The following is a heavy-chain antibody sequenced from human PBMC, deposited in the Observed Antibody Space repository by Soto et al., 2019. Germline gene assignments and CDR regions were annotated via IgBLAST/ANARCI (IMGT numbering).Heavy chain of an antibody. CDR2: ITNGGLNT. V-gene: IGHV3-23*01. Sequence: GGSLRLSCAGSGFGFSRYAMSWIRQTPGTGLEWVAAITNGGLNTYSADSVKGRFTISRDNSKNTLYLQMNSLRAEDTAVYFCAKGSASGSPYYFDFWGQGTLVTVSS. CDR1: GFGFSRYA. CDR3: AKGSASGSPYYFDF. J-gene: IGHJ4*02. D-gene: IGHD6-25*01.